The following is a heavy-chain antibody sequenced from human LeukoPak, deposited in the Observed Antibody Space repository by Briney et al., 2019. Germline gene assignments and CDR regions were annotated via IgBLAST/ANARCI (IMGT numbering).Heavy chain of an antibody. CDR3: ARSGRGVDSFYFYMDV. CDR1: GFTFSPYW. CDR2: IKHDGGEKQDGSEK. D-gene: IGHD3-10*01. Sequence: GGSLRLSCAAPGFTFSPYWMSWVRQAPGKGPEGGAHIKHDGGEKQDGSEKNYVDSVKGRFTISRDNAKNSLYLQMNSLRAEDTAVYYCARSGRGVDSFYFYMDVWGKGTTVTVSS. V-gene: IGHV3-7*01. J-gene: IGHJ6*03.